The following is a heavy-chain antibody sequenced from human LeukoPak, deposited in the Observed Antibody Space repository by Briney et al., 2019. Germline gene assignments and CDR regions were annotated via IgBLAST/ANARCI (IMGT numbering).Heavy chain of an antibody. V-gene: IGHV3-23*01. D-gene: IGHD3-10*01. J-gene: IGHJ6*03. Sequence: GGSLRLSCGASGFTFSSYGRSWVRQAPGKGLEWVSGISDSGDRTFYADSVKGRFTISRDNSKNTLFLQVNSLRAEDTAVYYCAKGGAVSSKSITMIRGTRRYYYYMDVWGKGTTVTISS. CDR1: GFTFSSYG. CDR2: ISDSGDRT. CDR3: AKGGAVSSKSITMIRGTRRYYYYMDV.